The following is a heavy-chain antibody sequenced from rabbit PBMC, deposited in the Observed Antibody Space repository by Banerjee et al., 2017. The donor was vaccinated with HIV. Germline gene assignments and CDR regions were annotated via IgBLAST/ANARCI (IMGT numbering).Heavy chain of an antibody. V-gene: IGHV1S45*01. CDR1: GFSFSSYYY. J-gene: IGHJ4*01. D-gene: IGHD7-1*01. Sequence: QEQLEESGGDLVKPGASLTLTCTASGFSFSSYYYMCWVRQAPGKGLELIACIGTSSGSTGYASWAKGRFTISKTSSTTVTLQMTSLTAADTATYFCARAVGTFNLWGQGTLVTVS. CDR3: ARAVGTFNL. CDR2: IGTSSGST.